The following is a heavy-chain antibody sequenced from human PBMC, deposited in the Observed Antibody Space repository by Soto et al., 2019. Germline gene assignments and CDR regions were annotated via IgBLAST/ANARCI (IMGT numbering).Heavy chain of an antibody. CDR1: GFTFGEYP. Sequence: GGSLRLSCTTTGFTFGEYPVSWFRQAPGKGLEWVGFIRSTGYGATTEYAASVKGRFTISRDDSKSIVYLQMNSLKTEDTAIYYCTRHPKDYEFYVRDHYWGQGTLVTVSS. CDR3: TRHPKDYEFYVRDHY. J-gene: IGHJ4*02. D-gene: IGHD3-3*01. CDR2: IRSTGYGATT. V-gene: IGHV3-49*03.